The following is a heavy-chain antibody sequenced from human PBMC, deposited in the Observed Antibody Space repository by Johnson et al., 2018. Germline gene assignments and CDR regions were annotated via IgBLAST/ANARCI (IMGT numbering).Heavy chain of an antibody. CDR3: ARDVVVVPSEEGAFDI. J-gene: IGHJ3*02. CDR2: ISESGGRT. CDR1: GFTFSNYA. Sequence: VQLVQSGGGLVQPGGSLRLSCAASGFTFSNYAMSWVRQAPGKGLEWVPSISESGGRTYSADSVKGRFTISRDNSKNTLYLQMHSLRAADTAVYYCARDVVVVPSEEGAFDIWGQGTMVTVSS. V-gene: IGHV3-23*04. D-gene: IGHD2-15*01.